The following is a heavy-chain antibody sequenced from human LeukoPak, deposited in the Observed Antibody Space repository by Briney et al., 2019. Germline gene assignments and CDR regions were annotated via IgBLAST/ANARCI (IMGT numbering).Heavy chain of an antibody. J-gene: IGHJ4*02. CDR3: ARGGWHYDFSR. CDR1: GGSVSSGSYY. V-gene: IGHV4-61*01. D-gene: IGHD3-3*01. Sequence: SETLSLTCTVSGGSVSSGSYYWSWIRQPPGKGLEWIGYIYYSGSTNYNPSLKSRVTISVDTSKNQFPLKLSSVTAADTAVYYCARGGWHYDFSRWGQGTLVTVSS. CDR2: IYYSGST.